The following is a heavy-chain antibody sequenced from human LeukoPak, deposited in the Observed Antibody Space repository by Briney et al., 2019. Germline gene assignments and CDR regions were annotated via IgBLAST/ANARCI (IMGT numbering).Heavy chain of an antibody. CDR3: ARDGKDWIQLWFWFAFDI. Sequence: ASVKVSCKASGYNFTGNYIHWVRQAPGQGLEWMGWINPNSGGTNYAQKFQGRVTMTRDTSISTASMGLNRLRSDDTAVYYCARDGKDWIQLWFWFAFDIWGQGTMVTVSS. CDR2: INPNSGGT. D-gene: IGHD5-18*01. V-gene: IGHV1-2*02. J-gene: IGHJ3*02. CDR1: GYNFTGNY.